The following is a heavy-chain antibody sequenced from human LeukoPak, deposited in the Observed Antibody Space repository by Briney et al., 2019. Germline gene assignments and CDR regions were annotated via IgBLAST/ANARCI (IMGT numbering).Heavy chain of an antibody. CDR2: INPNSGGT. J-gene: IGHJ5*02. Sequence: ASVKVSFKASGYTFTGYYMRWVRQAPGQGLEWMGWINPNSGGTNYAQKFQGRVTMTRDTSISTAYMELSRLRSDDTAVYYCARELAGEGFDPWGQGTLVTVSS. V-gene: IGHV1-2*02. CDR3: ARELAGEGFDP. CDR1: GYTFTGYY. D-gene: IGHD6-19*01.